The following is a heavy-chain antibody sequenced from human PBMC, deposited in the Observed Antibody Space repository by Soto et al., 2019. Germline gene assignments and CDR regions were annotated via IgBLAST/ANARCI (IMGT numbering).Heavy chain of an antibody. CDR2: ISYDGTNK. V-gene: IGHV3-30-3*01. CDR3: ARVLLDIGPLDY. J-gene: IGHJ4*02. Sequence: QVQLVESGGGVFQPGRSLRLSCAASGFTFSTYAMHWVRQAPGKGLEWVALISYDGTNKYYADSVKGRFTISRDNSKNTVFLRMHSLRPEDTAVYYCARVLLDIGPLDYWGQGPLVTVSS. CDR1: GFTFSTYA. D-gene: IGHD2-15*01.